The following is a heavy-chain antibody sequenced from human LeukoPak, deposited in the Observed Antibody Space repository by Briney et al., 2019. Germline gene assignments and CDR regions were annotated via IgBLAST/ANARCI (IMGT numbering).Heavy chain of an antibody. CDR3: VRRTASDF. CDR1: VFTFTVYV. CDR2: VGGGGDYT. Sequence: GGYLRLSCAASVFTFTVYVMSWVRQAPGKGLEWVASVGGGGDYTYYSDSVKGRFTISRDNSENTVYLQMKSLRAEDTAVYYCVRRTASDFWGQGALVTVSS. J-gene: IGHJ4*02. D-gene: IGHD2-21*02. V-gene: IGHV3-23*01.